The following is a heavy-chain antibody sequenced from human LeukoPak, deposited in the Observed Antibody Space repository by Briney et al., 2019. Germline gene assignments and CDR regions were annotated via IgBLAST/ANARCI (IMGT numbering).Heavy chain of an antibody. CDR3: ARADCSGGSCYEGDNWFDP. CDR1: GGSITSSEYY. Sequence: NPSQTLSLTCTVSGGSITSSEYYWNWIRQPPGKGLEWIGYIYYSGSTFYNPSLKSRLNISVDMSKNQFSLRLSFVTAADTAVYYCARADCSGGSCYEGDNWFDPWGQGTLVTVSS. CDR2: IYYSGST. J-gene: IGHJ5*02. D-gene: IGHD2-15*01. V-gene: IGHV4-30-4*01.